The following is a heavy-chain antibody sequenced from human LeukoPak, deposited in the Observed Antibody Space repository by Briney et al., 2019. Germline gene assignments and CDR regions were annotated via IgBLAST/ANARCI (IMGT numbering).Heavy chain of an antibody. V-gene: IGHV4-4*02. D-gene: IGHD6-13*01. Sequence: SSETLSLTCAVSGGSISSSNWWSWVRQPPGKGLEWIGEIYHSGSTNYNPSLKSRVTISVDKSKNQFSLKLSSVTAADTAVYYCARPFQQQGLLNDYWGQGTLVTVSS. CDR2: IYHSGST. CDR3: ARPFQQQGLLNDY. J-gene: IGHJ4*02. CDR1: GGSISSSNW.